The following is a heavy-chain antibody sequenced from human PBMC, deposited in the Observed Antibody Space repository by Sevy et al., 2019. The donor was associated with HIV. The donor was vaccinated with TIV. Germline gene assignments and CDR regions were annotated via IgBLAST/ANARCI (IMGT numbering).Heavy chain of an antibody. Sequence: SETLSLTCAVYGGSFSGYYWSWIRQPPGKRLEWIGEINHSGSTNYNPSLKSRVTISVDTSKNQFSLKLSSVTAADTAVYYCANIPGIAVAGTFPTWGQGTLVTVSS. J-gene: IGHJ5*02. CDR3: ANIPGIAVAGTFPT. CDR1: GGSFSGYY. CDR2: INHSGST. D-gene: IGHD6-19*01. V-gene: IGHV4-34*01.